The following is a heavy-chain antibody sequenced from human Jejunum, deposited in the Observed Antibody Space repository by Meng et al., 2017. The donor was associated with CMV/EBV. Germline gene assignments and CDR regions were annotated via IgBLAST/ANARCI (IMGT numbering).Heavy chain of an antibody. Sequence: DINWVRQATGQGLEWMGWMNPNSGNAGYAQKFQGRVTMTRNTSISTAYMELSSLRSEDTAVYYCARGLEYYDSNGYYGGDDAFDIWGQGTRVTVSS. CDR3: ARGLEYYDSNGYYGGDDAFDI. V-gene: IGHV1-8*01. CDR1: D. CDR2: MNPNSGNA. D-gene: IGHD3-22*01. J-gene: IGHJ3*02.